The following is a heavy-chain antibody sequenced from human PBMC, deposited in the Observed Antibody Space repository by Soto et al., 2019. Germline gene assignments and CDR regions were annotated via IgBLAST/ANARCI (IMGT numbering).Heavy chain of an antibody. V-gene: IGHV3-21*01. CDR1: GFTFSSYS. J-gene: IGHJ6*02. CDR3: ARSSRYSGSWYTLYYYYCMDV. CDR2: ISSSSSYI. Sequence: GGSLRLSCAASGFTFSSYSMNWVRQAPGKGLEWVSSISSSSSYIYYADSVKGRFTISRDNAKNSLYLQMNSLRAEDTAVYYCARSSRYSGSWYTLYYYYCMDVWGQGTTVTVSS. D-gene: IGHD6-13*01.